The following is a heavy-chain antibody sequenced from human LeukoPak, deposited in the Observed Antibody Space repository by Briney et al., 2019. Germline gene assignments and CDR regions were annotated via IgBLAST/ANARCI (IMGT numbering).Heavy chain of an antibody. CDR1: GFTFSSYG. CDR3: AKYGSGSYCH. CDR2: ISYDGSNK. Sequence: QPGGSLRLSCAASGFTFSSYGMHWVRQAPGKGLEWVAVISYDGSNKYYADSVKGRFTISRDNSKNTLYLQMNSLRAEDTAVYYCAKYGSGSYCHWGQGTLVTVSS. D-gene: IGHD3-10*01. J-gene: IGHJ4*02. V-gene: IGHV3-30*18.